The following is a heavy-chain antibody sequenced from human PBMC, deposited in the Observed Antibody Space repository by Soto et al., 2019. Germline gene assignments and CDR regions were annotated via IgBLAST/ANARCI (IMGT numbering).Heavy chain of an antibody. D-gene: IGHD4-17*01. J-gene: IGHJ4*02. CDR2: ISAYNGNT. CDR3: ARDLGFSGYGAIGLWY. Sequence: QVQLVQSGAEVKKPGASVKVSCKASGYTFTSYGISWVRQAPGQGLEWMGWISAYNGNTNYAQKLQGRVTMTTDTSTSTGYMELRSLRSDDTAVYYCARDLGFSGYGAIGLWYWGQGTLVTVSS. CDR1: GYTFTSYG. V-gene: IGHV1-18*01.